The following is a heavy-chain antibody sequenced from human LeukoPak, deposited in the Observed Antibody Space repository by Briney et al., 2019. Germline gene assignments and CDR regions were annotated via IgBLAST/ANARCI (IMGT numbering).Heavy chain of an antibody. CDR3: AKDSSGWPFDY. D-gene: IGHD6-19*01. Sequence: PGGSLRLSCAASGFTMSNSAMSWVRQAPGKGLEWVSAINGGNSDTNYAESVKGRFTISRDNSRNTLYLQMNSLRAEDTAVYYCAKDSSGWPFDYWGQGTLVTVSS. V-gene: IGHV3-23*01. CDR1: GFTMSNSA. CDR2: INGGNSDT. J-gene: IGHJ4*02.